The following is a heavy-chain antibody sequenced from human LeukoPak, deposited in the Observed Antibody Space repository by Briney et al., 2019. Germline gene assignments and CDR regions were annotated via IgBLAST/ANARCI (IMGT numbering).Heavy chain of an antibody. CDR2: INHSGST. J-gene: IGHJ4*02. D-gene: IGHD6-6*01. CDR3: ARKSIAARHFNC. CDR1: GGSFSGYY. Sequence: ASETLSLTCAVYGGSFSGYYWSWIRQPPGKGLEWIGEINHSGSTNYNPSLKSRVTISVDTSKNQFSLKLSSVTAADTAVYYCARKSIAARHFNCWGQGTLVTVSS. V-gene: IGHV4-34*01.